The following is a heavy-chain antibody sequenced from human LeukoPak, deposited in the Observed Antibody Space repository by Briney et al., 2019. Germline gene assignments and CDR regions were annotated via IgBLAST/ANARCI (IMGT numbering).Heavy chain of an antibody. CDR1: GFTFSSYA. Sequence: GGSLRLSCAASGFTFSSYAMHWVRQAPGKGLEWVAVISYDGSNKYYADSVKGRFTISRDNSKNTLYLQMNSLRAEGTAVYYCARVGSSSWYDPTSAYYYYYMDVWGKGTTVTVSS. D-gene: IGHD6-13*01. J-gene: IGHJ6*03. CDR2: ISYDGSNK. V-gene: IGHV3-30-3*01. CDR3: ARVGSSSWYDPTSAYYYYYMDV.